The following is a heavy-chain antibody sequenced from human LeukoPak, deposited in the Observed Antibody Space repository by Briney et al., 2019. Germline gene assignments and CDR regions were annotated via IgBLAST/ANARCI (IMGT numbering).Heavy chain of an antibody. D-gene: IGHD1-7*01. CDR3: ARWNSNWFDP. V-gene: IGHV3-33*05. CDR2: ISYDGSNK. J-gene: IGHJ5*02. Sequence: PGGSLRLSCAASGFTFSSYGMHWVHQAPGKGLEWVTGISYDGSNKHYSESVKGRLTISRDNSKNTLDLQMNSLTAEDTAVYYCARWNSNWFDPWGQGTLVTVSS. CDR1: GFTFSSYG.